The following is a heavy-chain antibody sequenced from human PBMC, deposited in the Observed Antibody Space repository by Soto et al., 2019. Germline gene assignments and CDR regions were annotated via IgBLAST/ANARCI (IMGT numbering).Heavy chain of an antibody. J-gene: IGHJ1*01. D-gene: IGHD6-13*01. CDR1: GFTFSSYG. V-gene: IGHV3-33*01. CDR2: IWYDGSNK. Sequence: SLRLSCAASGFTFSSYGMHWVRQAPGKGLEWVAVIWYDGSNKYYADSVKGRFTISRDNSKNTLYLQMNSLRAEDTAVYYCVLAAAGTFAEYFQHWGQGTLVTVSS. CDR3: VLAAAGTFAEYFQH.